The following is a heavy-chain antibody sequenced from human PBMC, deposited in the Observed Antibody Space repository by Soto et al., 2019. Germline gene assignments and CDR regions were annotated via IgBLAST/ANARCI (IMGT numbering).Heavy chain of an antibody. D-gene: IGHD4-17*01. CDR1: GGSISSYY. Sequence: SETLSLTCTVSGGSISSYYWSWIRQPPGKGLEWIGYIYYSGSTNYNPSLKSRVTISVDTSKNQFSLKLSSVTAADTAVYYCARRYGGNFDYWGQGTPVTVS. V-gene: IGHV4-59*01. CDR3: ARRYGGNFDY. CDR2: IYYSGST. J-gene: IGHJ4*02.